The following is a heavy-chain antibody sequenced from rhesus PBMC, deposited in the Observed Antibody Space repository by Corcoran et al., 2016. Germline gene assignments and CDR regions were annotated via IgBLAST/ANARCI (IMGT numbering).Heavy chain of an antibody. V-gene: IGHV4S12*01. D-gene: IGHD3-34*01. J-gene: IGHJ4*01. Sequence: QVQLQESGPGVVKPSEPLSLTCAVSGGTISSGYYYLGWLRHPPGKGLEWIGGICSNSESTNYHPSLKSRVTISKDTSKNQFSLKLSSVTATDTAVYYCARGYWDFDYWGQGVLVTVSS. CDR3: ARGYWDFDY. CDR2: ICSNSEST. CDR1: GGTISSGYYY.